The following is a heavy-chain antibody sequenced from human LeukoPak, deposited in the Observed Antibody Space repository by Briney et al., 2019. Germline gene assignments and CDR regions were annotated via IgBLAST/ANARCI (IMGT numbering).Heavy chain of an antibody. V-gene: IGHV3-53*01. Sequence: GGSLRLSCAAPGFTVSSNYMSWVRQAPGKGLEWVSIIYSGGSTYYADSVKGRFTISRDASKNTLYLQMNSLRAEDTAVYYCAREVGATRGLDPWGQGTLVTVSS. CDR2: IYSGGST. CDR3: AREVGATRGLDP. CDR1: GFTVSSNY. J-gene: IGHJ5*02. D-gene: IGHD1-26*01.